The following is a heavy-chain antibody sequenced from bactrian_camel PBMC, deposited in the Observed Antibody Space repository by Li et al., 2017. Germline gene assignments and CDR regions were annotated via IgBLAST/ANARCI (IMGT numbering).Heavy chain of an antibody. CDR1: GLTASNTY. Sequence: VQLVESGGGSVQAGYSLRLSCAASGLTASNTYMAWFREAPGRERGGVSCIDLRYGYTSYADSMKGRFTISLGNSKTTVYLQMNNLKPEDTAVYYCSADPPGGTYCTGGVWQNRFGTWGQGTQVTVS. CDR3: SADPPGGTYCTGGVWQNRFGT. D-gene: IGHD5*01. J-gene: IGHJ6*01. V-gene: IGHV3S40*01. CDR2: IDLRYGYT.